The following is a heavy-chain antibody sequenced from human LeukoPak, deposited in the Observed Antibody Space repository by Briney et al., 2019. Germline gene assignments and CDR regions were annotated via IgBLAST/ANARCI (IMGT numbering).Heavy chain of an antibody. CDR1: GFTFSGSA. V-gene: IGHV3-73*01. CDR2: IRSKANSYAT. Sequence: PGGSLRLSCAASGFTFSGSAMHWVRQASGKGLEWVGRIRSKANSYATAYAASVKGKFTISRDDSKNTAYLQMNSLKTEDTAVYYCTTLYDFWSGYDYWGQGTLVTVSS. D-gene: IGHD3-3*01. J-gene: IGHJ4*02. CDR3: TTLYDFWSGYDY.